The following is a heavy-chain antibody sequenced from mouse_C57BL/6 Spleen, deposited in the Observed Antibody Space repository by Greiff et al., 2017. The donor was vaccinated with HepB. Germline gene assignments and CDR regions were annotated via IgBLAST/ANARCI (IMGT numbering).Heavy chain of an antibody. Sequence: QVQLQQPGAELVMPGASVKLSCKASGYTFTSYWMHWVKQRPGQGLEWIGEIDPSDSYTNYNQKFKGKSTLTVDKSSSTAYMQRSRLTSEDSAVYYCARANHYGSSYGYAMDYWGQGTSVTVSS. CDR2: IDPSDSYT. D-gene: IGHD1-1*01. J-gene: IGHJ4*01. V-gene: IGHV1-69*01. CDR1: GYTFTSYW. CDR3: ARANHYGSSYGYAMDY.